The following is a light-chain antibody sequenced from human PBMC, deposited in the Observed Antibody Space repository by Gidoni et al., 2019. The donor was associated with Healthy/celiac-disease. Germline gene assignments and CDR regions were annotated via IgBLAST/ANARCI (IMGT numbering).Light chain of an antibody. Sequence: EIVLTQSPATLSLSPGARATLSCRASQSVSSYLAWYQQKPGQAPMLLIYDASNRATGIPARFSGSGSGTDSTLTISSLEPEDFAVYYCQQRSNWPRTFGPGTKVDIK. CDR1: QSVSSY. V-gene: IGKV3-11*01. CDR3: QQRSNWPRT. CDR2: DAS. J-gene: IGKJ3*01.